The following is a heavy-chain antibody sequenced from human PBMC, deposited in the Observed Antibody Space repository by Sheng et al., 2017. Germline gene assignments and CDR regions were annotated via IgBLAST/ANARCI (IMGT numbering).Heavy chain of an antibody. CDR2: ISAYNGNT. J-gene: IGHJ4*02. D-gene: IGHD3-22*01. Sequence: QVQLXQSGAEVKRPGASVKVSCKASGYTFTTYTFSWVRQAPGQGLEWMGWISAYNGNTDYEQKFQGRVTMTTDTSTSTAYMELRSLRSDDTAVYYCAREYYDSSGYYYFPDYWGQGTLVTVSA. CDR3: AREYYDSSGYYYFPDY. CDR1: GYTFTTYT. V-gene: IGHV1-18*01.